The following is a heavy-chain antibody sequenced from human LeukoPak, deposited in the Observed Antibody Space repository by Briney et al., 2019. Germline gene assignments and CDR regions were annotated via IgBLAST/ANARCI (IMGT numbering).Heavy chain of an antibody. CDR2: MNPNSGNT. V-gene: IGHV1-8*01. Sequence: ASVKVSCKASGYTFTSYDINWVRQATGQGLEWMGWMNPNSGNTGYAQKFQGRVTMTRNTSISTAYMELSSLRSEDTAVYYCARRHYDYVWGSYRLSDWGQGTLVTVSS. CDR1: GYTFTSYD. J-gene: IGHJ4*02. D-gene: IGHD3-16*02. CDR3: ARRHYDYVWGSYRLSD.